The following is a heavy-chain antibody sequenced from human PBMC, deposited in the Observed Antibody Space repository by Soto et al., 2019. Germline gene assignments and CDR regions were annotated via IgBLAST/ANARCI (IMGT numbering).Heavy chain of an antibody. D-gene: IGHD1-26*01. CDR1: GYSFTIYW. CDR3: VRGGGEWELPYWYFDL. J-gene: IGHJ2*01. V-gene: IGHV5-10-1*01. CDR2: IDPSDSYT. Sequence: PGESLKISCNGSGYSFTIYWISWVRQMPGKGLEWMGRIDPSDSYTNYSPSFQGHVTISADKSISPAYLQWSSLKASDTAMYYCVRGGGEWELPYWYFDLWGRGTLVTVSS.